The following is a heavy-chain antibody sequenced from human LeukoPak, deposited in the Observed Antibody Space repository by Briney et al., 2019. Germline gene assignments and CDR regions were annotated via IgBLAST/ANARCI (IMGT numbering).Heavy chain of an antibody. CDR3: ARGPSGYHNT. J-gene: IGHJ4*02. CDR1: GFTFSSYE. CDR2: ITSSGSSI. V-gene: IGHV3-48*03. D-gene: IGHD5-12*01. Sequence: GGSLRLSCVASGFTFSSYEMNWVRQAPGKGLEWVSYITSSGSSIYYADSVKGRFTISRDNAKKSLYLQMNSLRAEDTAVYYCARGPSGYHNTGGQGTLVTVS.